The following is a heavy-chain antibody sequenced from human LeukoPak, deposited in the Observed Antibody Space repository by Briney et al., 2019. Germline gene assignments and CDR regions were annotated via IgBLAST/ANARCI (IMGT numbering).Heavy chain of an antibody. V-gene: IGHV3-48*02. CDR2: ISSSTNTI. Sequence: GGSRRLSCAASGFTFTNYNMNWVRQAPGKGLEWISYISSSTNTIYYADSVKGRFTISRDTAKNSLYLQMNSLRDEDTAIYYCARDPNDYGDYWYFDLWGRGTLVTVSS. D-gene: IGHD4-17*01. J-gene: IGHJ2*01. CDR3: ARDPNDYGDYWYFDL. CDR1: GFTFTNYN.